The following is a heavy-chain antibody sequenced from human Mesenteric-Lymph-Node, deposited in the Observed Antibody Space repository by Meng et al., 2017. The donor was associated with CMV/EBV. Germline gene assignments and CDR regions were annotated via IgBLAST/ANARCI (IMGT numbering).Heavy chain of an antibody. CDR3: ARGILNRYGYWFDP. CDR1: GFTFDIYG. J-gene: IGHJ5*02. D-gene: IGHD5-18*01. Sequence: GESLKISCAASGFTFDIYGMSWVRQAPGKGLEWVSGINWNGGRIGYVDSVKGRFTISRDNAKNTLYLQMDSLSAEDTAVYYCARGILNRYGYWFDPWGQGTLVTVSS. V-gene: IGHV3-20*04. CDR2: INWNGGRI.